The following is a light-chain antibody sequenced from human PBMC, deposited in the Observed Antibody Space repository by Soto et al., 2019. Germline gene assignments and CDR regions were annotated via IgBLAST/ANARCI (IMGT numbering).Light chain of an antibody. CDR2: LNTDGSH. V-gene: IGLV4-69*01. CDR3: QTWDTGSQV. CDR1: SGHNNYA. Sequence: QLVLTQSPSASASLGASVNLACTLSSGHNNYAIAWHQQQPEKGPRFLMKLNTDGSHFKGDGIPDRFSGSSSGAERYLIISSLQSEDEADYYCQTWDTGSQVFGGGTQLTVL. J-gene: IGLJ3*02.